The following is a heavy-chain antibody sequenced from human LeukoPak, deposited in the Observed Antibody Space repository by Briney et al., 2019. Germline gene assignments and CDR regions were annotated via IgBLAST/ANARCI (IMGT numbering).Heavy chain of an antibody. Sequence: GGSLRLSCAASGFTFSSYWMSWVRQAPGKGLEWVANIKQDGSEKYYVDSVKGRFTISRDNAKNSLYLQMNSLRAEDTAVYYCARVGSSGCYYRTDYYYYYYMDVWGKGTTVTVSS. D-gene: IGHD3-10*01. J-gene: IGHJ6*03. V-gene: IGHV3-7*01. CDR1: GFTFSSYW. CDR3: ARVGSSGCYYRTDYYYYYYMDV. CDR2: IKQDGSEK.